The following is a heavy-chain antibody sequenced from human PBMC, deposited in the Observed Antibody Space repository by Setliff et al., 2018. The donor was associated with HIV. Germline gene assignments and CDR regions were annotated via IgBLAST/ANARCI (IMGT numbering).Heavy chain of an antibody. CDR3: AARNSGNPTRNFDY. CDR2: IYHNGFA. CDR1: GDSITGRW. D-gene: IGHD3-10*01. V-gene: IGHV4-4*09. Sequence: SETLSLTCTVSGDSITGRWLSWIRQPPGKGLEWTGNIYHNGFANYNPSLKSRLTISVDTSQDQFSLRLTSVTAADTAVYYCAARNSGNPTRNFDYWGQGTLVTVSS. J-gene: IGHJ4*02.